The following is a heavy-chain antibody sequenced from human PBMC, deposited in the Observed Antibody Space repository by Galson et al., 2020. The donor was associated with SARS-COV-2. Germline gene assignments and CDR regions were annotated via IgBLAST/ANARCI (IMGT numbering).Heavy chain of an antibody. D-gene: IGHD3-3*01. Sequence: ESGPTLVKPTQTLTLTCTFSGFSLTTSGVGVGWIRQPPGTALEWLALIYLNDDKRYSPSLKSRLTITKDTSKNQVVLTMTNMDPVDTATYFCAHSAPSSLTIFGVVIVKDYFDYWGQGTLVTVSS. CDR3: AHSAPSSLTIFGVVIVKDYFDY. CDR1: GFSLTTSGVG. V-gene: IGHV2-5*01. CDR2: IYLNDDK. J-gene: IGHJ4*02.